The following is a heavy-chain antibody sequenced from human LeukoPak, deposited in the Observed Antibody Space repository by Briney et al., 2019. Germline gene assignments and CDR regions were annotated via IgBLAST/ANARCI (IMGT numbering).Heavy chain of an antibody. CDR3: ARDGYNGNHMDV. CDR2: IRYDGSNK. V-gene: IGHV3-30*02. CDR1: GFTCNSYP. Sequence: TGGSLRLSCAASGFTCNSYPMHWVRQAPGKGLEWVAYIRYDGSNKNYADSVKGRFTISRDNSRDTLCLHMNSLRAEDTAVYYCARDGYNGNHMDVWGKGTPVTISS. J-gene: IGHJ6*04. D-gene: IGHD5-24*01.